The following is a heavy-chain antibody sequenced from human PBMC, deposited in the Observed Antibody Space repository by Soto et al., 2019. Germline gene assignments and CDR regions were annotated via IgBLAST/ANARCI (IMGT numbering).Heavy chain of an antibody. Sequence: ASVKVSCKASGYTFTNYYIHWVRQAPGQGLEWMGVINPGGGATNYAQNFRGRLTMTRDTSTGTVYMELSSLRSDDTAVYYCARPTVVGATVRYFFDYWGQGTLVTSPQ. V-gene: IGHV1-46*01. CDR1: GYTFTNYY. D-gene: IGHD1-26*01. CDR2: INPGGGAT. CDR3: ARPTVVGATVRYFFDY. J-gene: IGHJ4*01.